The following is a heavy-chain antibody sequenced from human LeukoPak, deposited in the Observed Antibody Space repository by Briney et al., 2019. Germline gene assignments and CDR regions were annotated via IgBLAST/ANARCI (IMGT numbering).Heavy chain of an antibody. V-gene: IGHV1-69*13. CDR3: ARERVQRRYCSSTSCYPSDY. D-gene: IGHD2-2*01. CDR2: IIPIFGTA. CDR1: GGTFSSYA. J-gene: IGHJ4*02. Sequence: SVKVSCKASGGTFSSYAISWVRQAPGQGLEWMGGIIPIFGTANYAQKFQGRVTITADESTSTAYMELSSLRSEDTVVYYCARERVQRRYCSSTSCYPSDYWGQGTLVTVSS.